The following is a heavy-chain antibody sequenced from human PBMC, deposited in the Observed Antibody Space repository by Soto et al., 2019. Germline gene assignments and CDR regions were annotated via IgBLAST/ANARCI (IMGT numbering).Heavy chain of an antibody. J-gene: IGHJ5*02. CDR2: IYHSGST. D-gene: IGHD2-2*01. Sequence: SLSLTCAVSGGSISSGGYSWSWIRQPPVKGLEWIGYIYHSGSTYYNPSLKSRVTISVDRSKNQFSLKLGSVTAADTAVYYCARVPDRWGQGTLVTVSS. V-gene: IGHV4-30-2*01. CDR1: GGSISSGGYS. CDR3: ARVPDR.